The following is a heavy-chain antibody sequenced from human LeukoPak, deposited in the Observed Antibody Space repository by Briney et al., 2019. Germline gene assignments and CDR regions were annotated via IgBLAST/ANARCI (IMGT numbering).Heavy chain of an antibody. CDR1: GGSFSGYY. Sequence: SETLSLTCAVYGGSFSGYYWSWIRQPPGKGLEWIGEINNSGSTNYNPSLKSRVTISVDTSKNQFSLKVSSVTAADTAVYYCARGDFKSGSNWGQGTLVTVSS. D-gene: IGHD3-3*01. CDR2: INNSGST. J-gene: IGHJ4*02. CDR3: ARGDFKSGSN. V-gene: IGHV4-34*01.